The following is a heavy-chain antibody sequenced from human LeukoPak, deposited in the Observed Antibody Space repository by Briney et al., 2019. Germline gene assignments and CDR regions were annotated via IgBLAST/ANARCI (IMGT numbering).Heavy chain of an antibody. Sequence: SETLSLTCTVSGGSISSSSDYWGWIRQPPGKGLEWIGSIYYSGSTYYNPSLKSRVTISVDTSKNQFSLKLSSVTAADTAVYYCARDRQQLVLDYWGQGTLVTVSS. CDR3: ARDRQQLVLDY. D-gene: IGHD6-13*01. J-gene: IGHJ4*02. CDR1: GGSISSSSDY. CDR2: IYYSGST. V-gene: IGHV4-39*07.